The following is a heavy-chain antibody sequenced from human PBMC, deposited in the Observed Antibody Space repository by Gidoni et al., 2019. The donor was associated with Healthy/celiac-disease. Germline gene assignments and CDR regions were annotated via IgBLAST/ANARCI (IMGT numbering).Heavy chain of an antibody. CDR2: IYTSGST. Sequence: QVQLQESGPGLVKPSETLSLTCTVSGGSLSRYYWSWIRQPAGKGLEWIGRIYTSGSTNYNPSLKSRVTMSVDTSKNQFSLKLSAVTAADTAVYYCARARRYCSSTSCYTPYFDYWGQGTLVTVSS. CDR3: ARARRYCSSTSCYTPYFDY. D-gene: IGHD2-2*02. CDR1: GGSLSRYY. V-gene: IGHV4-4*07. J-gene: IGHJ4*02.